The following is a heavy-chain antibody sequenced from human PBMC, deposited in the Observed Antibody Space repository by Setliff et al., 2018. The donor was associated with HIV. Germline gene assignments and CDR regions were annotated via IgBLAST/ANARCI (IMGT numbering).Heavy chain of an antibody. D-gene: IGHD3-22*01. J-gene: IGHJ3*02. CDR3: ANYYHSSGGYAFDT. V-gene: IGHV3-7*03. Sequence: LRLSCAASGFIFSKSCMSWVRQAPGRGLEWVAIIKQDGSEKYYVDSVKGRFTISRDNAKNSLYLQMNSLRAEDTAVYYCANYYHSSGGYAFDTWGQGTMVTVSS. CDR2: IKQDGSEK. CDR1: GFIFSKSC.